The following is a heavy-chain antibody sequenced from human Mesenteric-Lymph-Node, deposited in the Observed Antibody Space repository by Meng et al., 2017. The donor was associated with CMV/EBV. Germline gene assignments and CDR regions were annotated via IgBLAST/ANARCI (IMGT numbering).Heavy chain of an antibody. CDR3: ARGVRGVTITSPYYYGMDV. D-gene: IGHD3-10*01. V-gene: IGHV4-59*01. CDR1: GGSINNYY. J-gene: IGHJ6*02. Sequence: SETLSLTCTVSGGSINNYYWTWIRQPPGKGLEWIGYIYYSGSTNYNPSLKSRVTISADTSKNQFSLRLTSVTAADTAVYYCARGVRGVTITSPYYYGMDVWGQGTTVTVSS. CDR2: IYYSGST.